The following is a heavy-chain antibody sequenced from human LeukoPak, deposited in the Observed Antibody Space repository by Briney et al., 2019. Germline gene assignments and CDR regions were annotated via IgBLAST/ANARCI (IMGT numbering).Heavy chain of an antibody. CDR1: GFTFSSYS. V-gene: IGHV3-21*01. D-gene: IGHD6-13*01. CDR3: AGGIAAAGAYDY. CDR2: ISSSSSYI. Sequence: GGSLRLSCAASGFTFSSYSMNWVRQAPGKGLEWVSSISSSSSYIYYVDSVKGRFTISRDNAKNSLYLQMNSLRAEDTAVYYCAGGIAAAGAYDYWGQGTLVTVSS. J-gene: IGHJ4*02.